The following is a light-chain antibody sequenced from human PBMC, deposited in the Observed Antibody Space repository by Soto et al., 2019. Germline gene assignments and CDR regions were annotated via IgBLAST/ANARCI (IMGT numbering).Light chain of an antibody. CDR2: DAS. J-gene: IGKJ4*01. CDR3: QQYGISPLT. V-gene: IGKV3-20*01. CDR1: QSVSSSY. Sequence: EIVLTQSPGTLSLSPGERATLSCRASQSVSSSYLAWYQQKPGQAPRLLIYDASSRATGIPDRFSGSGSGTDFTLTISRLEPEDVAVYYCQQYGISPLTFGGGTKVEIK.